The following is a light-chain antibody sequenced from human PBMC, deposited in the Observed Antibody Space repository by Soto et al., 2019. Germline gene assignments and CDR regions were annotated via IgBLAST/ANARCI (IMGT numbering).Light chain of an antibody. Sequence: EVVLTQTPGTLSLSPGQRATLSCRASHSVSTNYLAWYQQKPGQAPRLLIHATSTRATGIPDRFSGSGSETDFTLTISRLEPEDFAVYYCQQFGHSPRTFGQGTRVEIK. CDR3: QQFGHSPRT. V-gene: IGKV3-20*01. J-gene: IGKJ1*01. CDR2: ATS. CDR1: HSVSTNY.